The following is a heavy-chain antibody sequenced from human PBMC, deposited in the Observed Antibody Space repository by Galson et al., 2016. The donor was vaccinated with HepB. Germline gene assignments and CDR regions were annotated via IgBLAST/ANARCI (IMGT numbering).Heavy chain of an antibody. CDR1: GYTFSSYG. CDR3: ARDLGWERPLYSMDV. D-gene: IGHD1-1*01. Sequence: SVKVSCKASGYTFSSYGINWVRQAPGQGLEWMGWISAYNDKTDYAQKFQGRVTMTTDISTSTAYMELRSLRSDDTAVYSCARDLGWERPLYSMDVWGQGTTVTVSS. CDR2: ISAYNDKT. J-gene: IGHJ6*02. V-gene: IGHV1-18*01.